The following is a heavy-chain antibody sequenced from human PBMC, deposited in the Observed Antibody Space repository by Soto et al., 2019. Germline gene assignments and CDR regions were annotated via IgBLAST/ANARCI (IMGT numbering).Heavy chain of an antibody. J-gene: IGHJ4*02. Sequence: SETLPLTCTVSGGSISSDYWSWIRQPPGKGLEWIGYIYYSGSTNYNPSLKSRVTISVDTSKNQFSLKLSSVTAADTAVYYCARLRGYYDSPLDYWGQGTLVTVS. CDR2: IYYSGST. D-gene: IGHD3-22*01. CDR1: GGSISSDY. V-gene: IGHV4-59*08. CDR3: ARLRGYYDSPLDY.